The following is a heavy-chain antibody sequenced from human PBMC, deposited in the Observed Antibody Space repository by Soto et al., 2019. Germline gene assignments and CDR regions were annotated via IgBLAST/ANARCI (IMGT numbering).Heavy chain of an antibody. D-gene: IGHD3-3*01. CDR3: ARQSSWSGYYNYYYYYMDV. V-gene: IGHV5-51*01. CDR2: IYPGDSDT. CDR1: GYSLTSYW. J-gene: IGHJ6*03. Sequence: GESLKISCKGSGYSLTSYWIGWVRQMPGKGLEWMGIIYPGDSDTRYSPSFQGQVTISADKSTSTAYLQWSSLKASDTAMYYCARQSSWSGYYNYYYYYMDVWGKGTTVTVSS.